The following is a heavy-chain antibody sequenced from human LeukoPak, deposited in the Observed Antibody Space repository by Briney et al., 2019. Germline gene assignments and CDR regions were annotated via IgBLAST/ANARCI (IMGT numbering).Heavy chain of an antibody. D-gene: IGHD4-17*01. J-gene: IGHJ4*02. CDR3: ATPPTVTRNY. V-gene: IGHV3-23*01. CDR2: ISASGCRT. CDR1: GFTFGSYA. Sequence: PGGSLRLSCAASGFTFGSYAMSWVRQAPGKGLEWVSSISASGCRTYHADSVKGRFTISRDNSKNTLYLQMNSLRAEDTAVYFCATPPTVTRNYWGQGILVTVSS.